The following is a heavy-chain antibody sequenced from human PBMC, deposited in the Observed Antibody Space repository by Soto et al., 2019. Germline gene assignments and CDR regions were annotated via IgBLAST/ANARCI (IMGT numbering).Heavy chain of an antibody. CDR1: GGSLSGVY. CDR2: IHDSGDT. V-gene: IGHV4-59*01. J-gene: IGHJ4*02. CDR3: TTGAGWQTEY. D-gene: IGHD6-19*01. Sequence: QVRLQESGPGLVKPAETLSLTCTVSGGSLSGVYWSWFRQPPGKRLEYIGYIHDSGDTDYNPSLNSRVVISSDTYKNHFSLTLSSVPPADTALYYCTTGAGWQTEYWGQGIMVPVSS.